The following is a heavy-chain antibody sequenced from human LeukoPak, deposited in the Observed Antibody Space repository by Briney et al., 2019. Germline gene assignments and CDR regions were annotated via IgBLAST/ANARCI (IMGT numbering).Heavy chain of an antibody. V-gene: IGHV1-18*01. Sequence: ASVRVSCKTSGDTFTSYGFTWVRQAPGQGLKWMGWISAYNGATDYAQKLQGRGTMTTDTSTSTASMELRSLRSDDTAVYYCARCWSYDRGYCDYWGQGTLVTVSS. CDR3: ARCWSYDRGYCDY. D-gene: IGHD5-12*01. CDR1: GDTFTSYG. CDR2: ISAYNGAT. J-gene: IGHJ4*02.